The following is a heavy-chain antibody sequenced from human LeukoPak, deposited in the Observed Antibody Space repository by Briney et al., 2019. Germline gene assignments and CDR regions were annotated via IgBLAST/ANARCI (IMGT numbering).Heavy chain of an antibody. CDR1: GGTFSSYA. CDR2: IIPIFGTA. CDR3: ARDRAYYGSGSYYNSDY. V-gene: IGHV1-69*13. Sequence: GASVKVSCKASGGTFSSYAISWVRQAPGQGLEWMGGIIPIFGTANYAQKFQGRVTITADESTSTAYMELSSLRSEDTAVYYCARDRAYYGSGSYYNSDYWGQGTLVTVSS. D-gene: IGHD3-10*01. J-gene: IGHJ4*02.